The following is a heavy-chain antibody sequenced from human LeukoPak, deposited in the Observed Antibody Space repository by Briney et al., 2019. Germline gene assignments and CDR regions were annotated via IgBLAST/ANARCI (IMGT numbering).Heavy chain of an antibody. J-gene: IGHJ4*02. CDR3: ARDRDGYNTLDY. CDR2: IYYSGST. Sequence: PSGTLSLTCTVSGGSISSYYWSWIRQPPGKGLEWIGYIYYSGSTNYNPSLKSRVTISVDTSKNQFSLKLSSVTAADTAVYYCARDRDGYNTLDYWGQGTLVTVSS. V-gene: IGHV4-59*01. D-gene: IGHD5-24*01. CDR1: GGSISSYY.